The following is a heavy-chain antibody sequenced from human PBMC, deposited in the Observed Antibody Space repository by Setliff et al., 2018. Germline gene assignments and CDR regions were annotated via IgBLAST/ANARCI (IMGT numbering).Heavy chain of an antibody. CDR1: GFTVRSYY. CDR3: ARDAGGDSDN. D-gene: IGHD2-21*02. Sequence: GGSLRLSCAASGFTVRSYYMTWVRQAPGKGLEWVSVIYSGGDTYYADSVKGRFTIYRDNSKNTLYLQMNSLRLEDTAIYYCARDAGGDSDNWGQGTLVTVSS. CDR2: IYSGGDT. J-gene: IGHJ4*02. V-gene: IGHV3-66*02.